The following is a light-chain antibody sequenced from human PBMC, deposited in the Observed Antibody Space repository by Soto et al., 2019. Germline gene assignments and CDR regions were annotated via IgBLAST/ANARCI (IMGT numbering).Light chain of an antibody. J-gene: IGLJ2*01. CDR3: SSYAGSNNLI. CDR2: EVN. Sequence: QSALTQPPSASGSPGQSVTISCTGTSSDLGDYDYVSWYQQHPGRAPKLLIYEVNERPSGVPDRFSGSKSGNTASLTVTGLQAEDEADYYCSSYAGSNNLIFGGGTKLIVL. V-gene: IGLV2-8*01. CDR1: SSDLGDYDY.